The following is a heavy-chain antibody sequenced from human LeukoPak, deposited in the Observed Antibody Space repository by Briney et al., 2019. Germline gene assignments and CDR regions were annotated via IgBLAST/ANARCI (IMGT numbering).Heavy chain of an antibody. D-gene: IGHD3-22*01. J-gene: IGHJ3*02. Sequence: GGSLRLSCAASGFTFSSYWMSWVRQAPGKGLEWVANIKQDGSEKYYVDSVKGRFTISRDNAKNSLYLQMNSLRAEDTAVYYCARGAGYDSSGYYYDAFDIWGQGTMVTVSS. CDR3: ARGAGYDSSGYYYDAFDI. CDR2: IKQDGSEK. CDR1: GFTFSSYW. V-gene: IGHV3-7*01.